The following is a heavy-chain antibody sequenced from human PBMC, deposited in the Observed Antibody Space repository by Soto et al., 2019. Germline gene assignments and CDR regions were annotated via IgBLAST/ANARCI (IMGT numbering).Heavy chain of an antibody. CDR1: GGTFSSYT. V-gene: IGHV1-69*02. CDR3: ARGLGDYEDYFDY. Sequence: QVQLVQSGAEVKKPGSSVKVSCKASGGTFSSYTISWVRQAPGQGLEWMGRIIPILGIANYAQKFQGRVTSTADKSTSTAYMELSSLRSEDTAVYYCARGLGDYEDYFDYWGQGTLVTVSS. J-gene: IGHJ4*02. CDR2: IIPILGIA. D-gene: IGHD4-17*01.